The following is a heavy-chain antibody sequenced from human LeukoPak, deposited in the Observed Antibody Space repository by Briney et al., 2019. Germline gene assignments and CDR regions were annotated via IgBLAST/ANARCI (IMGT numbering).Heavy chain of an antibody. CDR1: GVSISSYY. CDR3: ASGPVVPGTIRPVDS. J-gene: IGHJ4*02. Sequence: SETLSLTCTVSGVSISSYYWSWIRQPPGKGLEWIGYNYYSGNTYYNPSLKSRLSISLDTSKNRFSLQLSSVTVADTAVYSCASGPVVPGTIRPVDSWGQGTLVTVSS. CDR2: NYYSGNT. D-gene: IGHD2-2*01. V-gene: IGHV4-59*06.